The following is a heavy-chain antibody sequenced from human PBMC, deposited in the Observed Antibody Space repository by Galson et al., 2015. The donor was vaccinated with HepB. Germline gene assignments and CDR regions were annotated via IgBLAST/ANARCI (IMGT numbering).Heavy chain of an antibody. Sequence: QVYLQESGPGLVRPSETLSLTCTVSGGCLNNSLWSWIRQPPGKGLEWIGYISHSGDTRYSPSLKSRVTISVDTSKNQLSLNLTSVTVADTAVYFCARSQDSSRFDIWGQGTMISVS. D-gene: IGHD2-15*01. V-gene: IGHV4-59*01. CDR1: GGCLNNSL. CDR3: ARSQDSSRFDI. J-gene: IGHJ3*02. CDR2: ISHSGDT.